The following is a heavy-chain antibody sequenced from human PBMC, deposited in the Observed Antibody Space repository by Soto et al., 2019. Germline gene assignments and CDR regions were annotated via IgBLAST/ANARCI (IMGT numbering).Heavy chain of an antibody. CDR3: ASNKVLWFGELSVNFDY. V-gene: IGHV4-59*08. J-gene: IGHJ4*02. D-gene: IGHD3-10*01. CDR1: GGSISSYY. CDR2: IYYSGST. Sequence: SETLSLTCTVSGGSISSYYWSWIRQPPGKGLEWIGNIYYSGSTNYNPSLKSRVTISVDTSKNQSSLKLSSVTAADTAVYYCASNKVLWFGELSVNFDYWGQGTLVTVSS.